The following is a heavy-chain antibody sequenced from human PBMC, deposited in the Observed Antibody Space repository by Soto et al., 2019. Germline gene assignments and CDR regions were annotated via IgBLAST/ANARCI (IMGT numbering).Heavy chain of an antibody. CDR2: TYYKSKWNN. J-gene: IGHJ6*02. CDR1: GDSVSSNSAG. V-gene: IGHV6-1*01. D-gene: IGHD3-10*01. CDR3: TGITWFRGMDV. Sequence: SETLSLTCVISGDSVSSNSAGWNWIRQSPSRGLVWLGRTYYKSKWNNDYALSVKSRITINPDTSKNQFPLHLYSVTPEDTAVYYCTGITWFRGMDVWGQGTPVTVSS.